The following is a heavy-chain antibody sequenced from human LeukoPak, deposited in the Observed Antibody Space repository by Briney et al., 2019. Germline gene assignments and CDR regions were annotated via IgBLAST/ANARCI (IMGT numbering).Heavy chain of an antibody. Sequence: PGGSLRLSCAASGFPFGTYNMNWVRQAPGKGLEWVSSISSNSNDIYYADSLKGRFTISRDNAKNSLYLQMNSLRAEDTAVYYCARFCSDTSCYGYWGQGALVTVSS. V-gene: IGHV3-21*01. CDR2: ISSNSNDI. CDR3: ARFCSDTSCYGY. J-gene: IGHJ4*02. D-gene: IGHD3-3*01. CDR1: GFPFGTYN.